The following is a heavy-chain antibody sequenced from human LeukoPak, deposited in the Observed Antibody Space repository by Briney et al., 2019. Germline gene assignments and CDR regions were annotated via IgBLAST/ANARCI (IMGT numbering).Heavy chain of an antibody. J-gene: IGHJ6*02. V-gene: IGHV1-69*13. D-gene: IGHD1-14*01. CDR2: IIPIFGTA. CDR1: GGTFSIYA. CDR3: ARALSRNNHDPVPAILHYYYYYGMDV. Sequence: SVTVSCTASGGTFSIYAISWVRQAPGQGLEWMGGIIPIFGTANYAQKFQGRVTITADESTSTAYMELSSLRSEDTAVYYCARALSRNNHDPVPAILHYYYYYGMDVWGQGTTVTVSS.